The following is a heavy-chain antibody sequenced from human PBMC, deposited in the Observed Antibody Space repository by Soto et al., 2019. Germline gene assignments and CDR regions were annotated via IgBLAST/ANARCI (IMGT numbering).Heavy chain of an antibody. Sequence: PSETLSLTCTVSGGSISSGGYYWSWIRQHPGKGLEWIGYIYYSGSTYYNPSLKSRVTISVDTSKNQFSLKLSSVTAADTAVYYCARDRKVLKSYYYDSSGYYYYYGMDVWGQGTTVTVSS. CDR2: IYYSGST. CDR3: ARDRKVLKSYYYDSSGYYYYYGMDV. CDR1: GGSISSGGYY. J-gene: IGHJ6*02. V-gene: IGHV4-31*03. D-gene: IGHD3-22*01.